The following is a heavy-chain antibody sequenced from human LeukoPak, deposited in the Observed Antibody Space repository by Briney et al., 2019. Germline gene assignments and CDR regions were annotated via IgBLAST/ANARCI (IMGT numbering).Heavy chain of an antibody. CDR1: GFTFSSYA. V-gene: IGHV3-30*04. D-gene: IGHD3-9*01. CDR2: ISYDGSNK. Sequence: GGSLRLSCAASGFTFSSYAMLWVRQAPGKGLEWVAVISYDGSNKYYADSVKGRFTISRDNSKNTLYLQMNSLRAEDTAVYYCAREDYDIVTGYYNSIDYWGQGTLVTVSS. J-gene: IGHJ4*02. CDR3: AREDYDIVTGYYNSIDY.